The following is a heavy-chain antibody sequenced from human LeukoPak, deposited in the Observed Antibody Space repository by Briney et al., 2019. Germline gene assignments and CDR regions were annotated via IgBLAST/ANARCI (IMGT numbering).Heavy chain of an antibody. CDR3: VKGHTGYYFTIDY. J-gene: IGHJ4*02. D-gene: IGHD2/OR15-2a*01. Sequence: GGSLSLSCAASGFAFSTYGMGWVRQAPGKGPEWVAAISTSGHNTYYPDSVKGRFTISRDNSKYTLYLQMNTLSAEDTAVYYCVKGHTGYYFTIDYWGQETLVTVSS. CDR1: GFAFSTYG. CDR2: ISTSGHNT. V-gene: IGHV3-23*01.